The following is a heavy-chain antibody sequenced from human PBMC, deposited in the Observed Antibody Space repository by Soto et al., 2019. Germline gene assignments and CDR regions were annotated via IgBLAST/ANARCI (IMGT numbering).Heavy chain of an antibody. CDR1: GGSISSGGYS. J-gene: IGHJ4*01. D-gene: IGHD6-13*01. CDR3: ASWGGIASPGYDGSQAPYDY. Sequence: SETLSLTCAVSGGSISSGGYSCSWIRQPPGKGLEWIGYIYHSGSTYYNPSLKSRVTISVDTSKNQFSLRAEDTAVYYCASWGGIASPGYDGSQAPYDYWGQGTLVTVSS. V-gene: IGHV4-30-2*01. CDR2: IYHSGST.